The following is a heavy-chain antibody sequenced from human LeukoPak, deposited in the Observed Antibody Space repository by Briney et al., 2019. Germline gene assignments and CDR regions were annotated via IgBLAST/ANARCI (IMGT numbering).Heavy chain of an antibody. CDR1: GFTFSSYG. Sequence: GGSLRLSCAASGFTFSSYGMHWVRQAPGKGLEWVAFIRYDGSNKYYADSVKGRFTISRDNAKNSLYLQMNSLRAEDTAVYYCARDRQYSTTLSFDYWGQGTLVTVSS. J-gene: IGHJ4*02. CDR2: IRYDGSNK. CDR3: ARDRQYSTTLSFDY. D-gene: IGHD6-6*01. V-gene: IGHV3-30*02.